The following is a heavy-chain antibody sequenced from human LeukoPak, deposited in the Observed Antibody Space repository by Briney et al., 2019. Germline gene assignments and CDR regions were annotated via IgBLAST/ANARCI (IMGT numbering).Heavy chain of an antibody. CDR3: AKGFDGFWSGYYYYYYYGMDV. J-gene: IGHJ6*02. Sequence: PGGSLRLSCAASGFTFSSYAMSWVRQAPGKGLEWVSAISGSGGSTYYAVSVKGRFTISRDNSKNTLYLQMNSLRAEDTAVYYCAKGFDGFWSGYYYYYYYGMDVWGQGTTVTVSS. D-gene: IGHD3-3*01. V-gene: IGHV3-23*01. CDR1: GFTFSSYA. CDR2: ISGSGGST.